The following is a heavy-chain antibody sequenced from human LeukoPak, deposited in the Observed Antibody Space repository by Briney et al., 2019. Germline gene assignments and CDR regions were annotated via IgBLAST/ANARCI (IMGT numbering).Heavy chain of an antibody. J-gene: IGHJ4*02. D-gene: IGHD3-3*01. V-gene: IGHV1-46*01. Sequence: ASVKVSCKASGYTFTSYYMHWVRQAPGQGLEWMGIINPSGGSTSYAQKFQGRVTMTRDTSTSTVYMELSSLRSEDTAVYYCARSGADYDFWSGAIQGYWGQGTLVTVSS. CDR2: INPSGGST. CDR1: GYTFTSYY. CDR3: ARSGADYDFWSGAIQGY.